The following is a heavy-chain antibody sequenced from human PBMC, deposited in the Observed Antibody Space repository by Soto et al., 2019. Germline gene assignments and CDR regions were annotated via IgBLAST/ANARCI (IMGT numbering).Heavy chain of an antibody. J-gene: IGHJ3*02. V-gene: IGHV3-21*02. CDR2: ISSPSTYI. CDR3: RSTLATPDASRTAHI. Sequence: EVQLVESGGGLVKPRGSLRLSCAASGFTFSSSDMTWVRQAPGKGLEWVSSISSPSTYIYYADSVKDRFTISRDNATNVLYLQMNSLGADSPAVYYWRSTLATPDASRTAHICGQGTMVNASS. CDR1: GFTFSSSD. D-gene: IGHD2-2*01.